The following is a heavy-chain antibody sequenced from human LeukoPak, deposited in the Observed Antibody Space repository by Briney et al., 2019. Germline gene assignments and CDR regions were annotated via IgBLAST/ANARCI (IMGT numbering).Heavy chain of an antibody. CDR3: AGYSRSSGWFDP. J-gene: IGHJ5*02. CDR2: ITQDGSEK. V-gene: IGHV3-7*01. D-gene: IGHD6-6*01. CDR1: GFTLSSYW. Sequence: GGSLRLSCAASGFTLSSYWMSWVRQAPGKGLEWVANITQDGSEKDYVDSVKGRFTISRDNAKNSLYLQMNSLRAEDTAVYYCAGYSRSSGWFDPWGQGTLVTVSS.